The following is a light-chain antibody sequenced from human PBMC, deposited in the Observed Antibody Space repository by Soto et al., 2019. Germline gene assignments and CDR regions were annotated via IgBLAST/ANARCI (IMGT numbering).Light chain of an antibody. J-gene: IGKJ1*01. V-gene: IGKV1-5*03. CDR3: QQYNDYSWT. CDR1: QSINNW. CDR2: KAS. Sequence: DIQMTQSPSTLSASVGDRVTITCRASQSINNWLAWYQQKPGKAPNLLIYKASNLESGVPSRFIGSGSGTEFTLTISSLQPDDFATYYCQQYNDYSWTFGQGTKVEIK.